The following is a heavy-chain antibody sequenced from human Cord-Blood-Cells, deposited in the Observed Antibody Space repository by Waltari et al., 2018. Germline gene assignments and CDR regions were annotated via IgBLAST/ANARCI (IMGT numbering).Heavy chain of an antibody. CDR2: ISYDGSNK. CDR1: GLPFLSFA. J-gene: IGHJ4*02. D-gene: IGHD3-3*01. CDR3: ARETLLRFLEWLFDY. Sequence: QVQLVESGGGVVQPGGSLRPSCAASGLPFLSFALHWVRPAPGKGLEWVAVISYDGSNKYYADSVKGRFTISRDNSKNTLYLQMNSLRAEDTAVYYCARETLLRFLEWLFDYWGQGTLVTVSS. V-gene: IGHV3-30-3*01.